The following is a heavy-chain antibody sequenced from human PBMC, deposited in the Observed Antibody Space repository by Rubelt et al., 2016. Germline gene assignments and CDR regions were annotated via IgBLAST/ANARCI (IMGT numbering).Heavy chain of an antibody. J-gene: IGHJ4*02. CDR2: IYHSGST. V-gene: IGHV4-4*02. CDR3: AKVKDRWSGRNFDY. D-gene: IGHD3-3*01. Sequence: QVQLQESGPGLVKPSGTLSLTCAVSGGSISSSNWWSWVRQPPGKGLEWIGEIYHSGSTYYNPSLKSRVTISVDKAKNQCSVKLSSVTDADTAVDYCAKVKDRWSGRNFDYWGQGTRVTVSS. CDR1: GGSISSSNW.